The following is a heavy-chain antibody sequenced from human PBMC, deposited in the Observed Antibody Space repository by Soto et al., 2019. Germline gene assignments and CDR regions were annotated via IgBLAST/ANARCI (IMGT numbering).Heavy chain of an antibody. V-gene: IGHV3-30*18. CDR3: AKGRLASTGGDAFDI. Sequence: QVHLVESGGGVVQPGTSLRLSCAASAFTFSSFGVHWVRQAPGKGLEWVAMISYDGHTIYYADSVKGRFTISRDNSKSTLHLQMDRLTAEDTAVYYCAKGRLASTGGDAFDIWGQGTMVTVSS. D-gene: IGHD6-13*01. CDR2: ISYDGHTI. CDR1: AFTFSSFG. J-gene: IGHJ3*02.